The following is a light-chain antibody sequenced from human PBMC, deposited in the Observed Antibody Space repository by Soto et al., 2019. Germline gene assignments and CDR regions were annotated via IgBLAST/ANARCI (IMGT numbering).Light chain of an antibody. Sequence: QSVLTQPPSVSGAPGQRVTISCTGSSSNIGAGYDVHWYQQLPGTAPKLLIYGNNNRPSGVPDRFSGSKSGTSASLAITGLQAEDEADYYCQSYDNSLGGHVVFGGGTKLTVL. CDR1: SSNIGAGYD. J-gene: IGLJ2*01. CDR2: GNN. V-gene: IGLV1-40*01. CDR3: QSYDNSLGGHVV.